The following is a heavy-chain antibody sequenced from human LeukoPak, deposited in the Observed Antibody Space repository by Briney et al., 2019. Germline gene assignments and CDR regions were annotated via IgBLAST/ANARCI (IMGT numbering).Heavy chain of an antibody. CDR1: GFIFSHYG. CDR2: IWSDGSNR. V-gene: IGHV3-33*01. Sequence: GGSLRLSCVASGFIFSHYGMHWVRQAPGKGREWVAVIWSDGSNRFYAGSVKGRFTISRDNSQNTVFLQMNSLRAEDTAMYYCARDAQRGFDYSNSLKYWGHGILVTVSS. D-gene: IGHD4-11*01. CDR3: ARDAQRGFDYSNSLKY. J-gene: IGHJ4*01.